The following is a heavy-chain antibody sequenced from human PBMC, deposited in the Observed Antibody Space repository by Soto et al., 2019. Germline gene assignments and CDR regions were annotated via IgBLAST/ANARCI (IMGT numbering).Heavy chain of an antibody. Sequence: GGSVRLSCAVSGFTFSSYGMSWVRQAPGKGLEWVSAISSSAISKYYADSVKGRFTISRDNSKNIMYLQLNSLRAEDTAVYYCVKEGQSGIDWGGFDIWGQGTMVTVSS. J-gene: IGHJ3*02. CDR1: GFTFSSYG. CDR3: VKEGQSGIDWGGFDI. CDR2: ISSSAISK. V-gene: IGHV3-23*01. D-gene: IGHD5-12*01.